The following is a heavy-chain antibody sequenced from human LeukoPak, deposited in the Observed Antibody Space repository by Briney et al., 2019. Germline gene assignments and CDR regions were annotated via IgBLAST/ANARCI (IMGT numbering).Heavy chain of an antibody. CDR3: ARNMAAPVVVDY. CDR1: GYSISSGYY. CDR2: IYHSGST. V-gene: IGHV4-38-2*01. Sequence: SETLSLTCAVSGYSISSGYYWGWLRQPPGKGLEWIGSIYHSGSTYYNPSLKSRVTISVDTSKNQFSLKLSSVTAADTAVYYCARNMAAPVVVDYWGQGTLVTVSS. J-gene: IGHJ4*02. D-gene: IGHD6-6*01.